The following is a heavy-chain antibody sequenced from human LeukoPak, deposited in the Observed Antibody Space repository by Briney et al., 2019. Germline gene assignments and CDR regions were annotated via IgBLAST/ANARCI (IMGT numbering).Heavy chain of an antibody. J-gene: IGHJ4*02. Sequence: GGSLRLSCTASGFTFGDYAMSWVRQAPGKGLEWVGFIRSKAYGGTTEYAASVKGRFTISRDDSKSIAYLQMNSLKTEDTAVYYCTRVVWLVGGNYFDYWGQGTLVTVSS. D-gene: IGHD6-19*01. CDR3: TRVVWLVGGNYFDY. V-gene: IGHV3-49*04. CDR1: GFTFGDYA. CDR2: IRSKAYGGTT.